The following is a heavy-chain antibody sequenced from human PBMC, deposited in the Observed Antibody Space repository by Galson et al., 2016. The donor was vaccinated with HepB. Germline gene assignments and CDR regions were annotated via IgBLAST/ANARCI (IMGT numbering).Heavy chain of an antibody. CDR3: AKDLSYNEHAFDI. D-gene: IGHD5-24*01. J-gene: IGHJ3*02. V-gene: IGHV3-23*01. CDR1: GFTFSSYA. Sequence: SLRLSCAASGFTFSSYAMNWVRQAPGKGLEWVSYITGSGGFTQYADPVKGRFPISRDNSQNTLFLQMNSLRAEETAVFYCAKDLSYNEHAFDIWGQGTMVSVSS. CDR2: ITGSGGFT.